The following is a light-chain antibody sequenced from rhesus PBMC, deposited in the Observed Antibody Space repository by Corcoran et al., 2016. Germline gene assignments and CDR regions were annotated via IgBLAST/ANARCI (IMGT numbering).Light chain of an antibody. CDR3: QQHDNSPFT. CDR2: RES. J-gene: IGKJ3*01. Sequence: DIQMTQSPSSLSASVGDRVTIACRARQDISNWLSWYQQKAGKAPQFLIYRESNLETGVPSRFSGCGSGTDFTLTISSLPPEDIATYYCQQHDNSPFTFGPGTKLDV. CDR1: QDISNW. V-gene: IGKV1-69*01.